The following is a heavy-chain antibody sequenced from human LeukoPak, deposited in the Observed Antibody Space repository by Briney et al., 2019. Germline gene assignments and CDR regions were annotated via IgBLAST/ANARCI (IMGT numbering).Heavy chain of an antibody. D-gene: IGHD6-19*01. CDR1: RFTFSTYA. CDR3: ARDRIAVAGMGAFQH. J-gene: IGHJ1*01. CDR2: ISNDGTNE. V-gene: IGHV3-30-3*01. Sequence: GALRPSCAASRFTFSTYAMHWVRQAPGKGLEWVAGISNDGTNEDHADSVKGRFTISRDNSKNTLYLQMNSLRAEDTAIYYCARDRIAVAGMGAFQHWGQGTLVTVSS.